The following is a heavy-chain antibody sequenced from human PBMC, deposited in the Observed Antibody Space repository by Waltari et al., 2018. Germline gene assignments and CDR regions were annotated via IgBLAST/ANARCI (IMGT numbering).Heavy chain of an antibody. Sequence: EVPLVESGGGLIQPGGSLRLSCAASGFSVSNNYITWVRKAPGRGLELVSIIYNGGNIYYADSVKGRFTISRDNSKNTVYLQMDSLRAEDTAVYYCAKDDYLSIWGQGTLVTVSS. CDR1: GFSVSNNY. CDR3: AKDDYLSI. D-gene: IGHD4-17*01. J-gene: IGHJ4*02. CDR2: IYNGGNI. V-gene: IGHV3-53*01.